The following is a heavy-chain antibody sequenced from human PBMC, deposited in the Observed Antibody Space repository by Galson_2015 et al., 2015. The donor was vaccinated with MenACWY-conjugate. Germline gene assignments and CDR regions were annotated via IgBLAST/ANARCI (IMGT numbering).Heavy chain of an antibody. J-gene: IGHJ6*03. D-gene: IGHD3-16*01. V-gene: IGHV3-15*01. CDR3: TWGLPHLSYYMDV. CDR1: GFTFIHAW. CDR2: IKSKALGETT. Sequence: SLRLSCAASGFTFIHAWMSWVRQAPGTGLEWVGRIKSKALGETTDYAAPVKGRFTISRDDSKNTVYLQMNSLNTEDTAVYYCTWGLPHLSYYMDVWGKGTRVTVSS.